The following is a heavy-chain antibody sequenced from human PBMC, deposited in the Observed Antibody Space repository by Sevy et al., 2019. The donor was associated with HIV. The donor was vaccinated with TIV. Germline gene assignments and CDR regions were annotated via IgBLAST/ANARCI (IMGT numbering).Heavy chain of an antibody. CDR1: RFKFDDYT. D-gene: IGHD6-25*01. CDR3: TRMNSGFDY. J-gene: IGHJ4*02. V-gene: IGHV3-9*01. CDR2: INWNSAAI. Sequence: GGSLRLSCAASRFKFDDYTMHWVRQAPGKGLEWVSSINWNSAAIVYADSVRGRFTISRDNAKNSLYLQMNSLTTEDTALYYCTRMNSGFDYWGQGTQVTVSS.